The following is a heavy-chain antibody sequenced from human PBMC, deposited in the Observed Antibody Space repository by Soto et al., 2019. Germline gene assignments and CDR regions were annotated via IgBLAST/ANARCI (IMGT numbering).Heavy chain of an antibody. V-gene: IGHV1-18*01. CDR3: ARGTYGDY. J-gene: IGHJ4*02. Sequence: QVQLVQSGAEVKKPGASVKASCKASGYTFTTYGITWVRQAPGQGLEWMGWISTYNGNTNYAQSLQVRVTMTTDTSTSTASMELRSLGSDDTAVYYCARGTYGDYWGQGTLVTVSS. D-gene: IGHD4-17*01. CDR1: GYTFTTYG. CDR2: ISTYNGNT.